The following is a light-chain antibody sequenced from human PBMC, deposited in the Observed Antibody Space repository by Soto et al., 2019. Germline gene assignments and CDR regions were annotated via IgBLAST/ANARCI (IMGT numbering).Light chain of an antibody. J-gene: IGKJ4*02. V-gene: IGKV3-20*01. CDR1: QSVRSNY. CDR2: AVS. Sequence: EIVLTQSPGTLSLSPGERATLSCRASQSVRSNYFAWYQQKPGQTPRLLIYAVSSRATGIPDRFTGSGSETDFSLTISRLEPEDFAVYYCHHYGNSPELTFGGGTKVEIK. CDR3: HHYGNSPELT.